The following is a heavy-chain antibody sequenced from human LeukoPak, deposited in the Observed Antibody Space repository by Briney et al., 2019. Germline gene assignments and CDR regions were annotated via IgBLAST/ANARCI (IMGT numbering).Heavy chain of an antibody. D-gene: IGHD3-22*01. CDR2: INHSGST. CDR3: ARGGGSVGSGYYSVGLDY. CDR1: GGSISSYY. J-gene: IGHJ4*02. V-gene: IGHV4-34*01. Sequence: SETLSLTCTVSGGSISSYYWSWIRQPPGKGLEWIGEINHSGSTNYNPSLKSRVTISVDTSKNQFSLKLSSVTAADTAVYYCARGGGSVGSGYYSVGLDYWGQGTLVTVSS.